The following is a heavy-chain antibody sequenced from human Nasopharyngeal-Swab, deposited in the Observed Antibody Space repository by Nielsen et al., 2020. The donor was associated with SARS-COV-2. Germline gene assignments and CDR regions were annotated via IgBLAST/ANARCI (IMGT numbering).Heavy chain of an antibody. D-gene: IGHD6-13*01. V-gene: IGHV3-23*01. CDR2: ISGSVGST. CDR3: AKDGEEQQLVRYFQH. CDR1: GLTFTTYA. Sequence: GGSLRLSCAASGLTFTTYAMSWVRKAPGKGLEWVSSISGSVGSTSYADSVKGRFTISRDNSKNTLSLQMNSLRAEDTAVYHCAKDGEEQQLVRYFQHWGQGTLVTVSS. J-gene: IGHJ1*01.